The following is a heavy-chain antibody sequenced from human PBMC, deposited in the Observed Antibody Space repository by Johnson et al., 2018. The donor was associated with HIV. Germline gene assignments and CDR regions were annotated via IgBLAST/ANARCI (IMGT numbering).Heavy chain of an antibody. V-gene: IGHV3-23*04. CDR2: ISYSGSST. Sequence: EVQLVESGGGLLQPGGSLRLSCAASGYSFDSHAMNWVRQGPGKGLEWVAAISYSGSSTYYADSVKGRFTISRDNAKNSLYLQMNSLRAEDMAVYYCARGQGGIQLWFDGFDIWGQGTMVTVSS. J-gene: IGHJ3*02. CDR1: GYSFDSHA. CDR3: ARGQGGIQLWFDGFDI. D-gene: IGHD5-18*01.